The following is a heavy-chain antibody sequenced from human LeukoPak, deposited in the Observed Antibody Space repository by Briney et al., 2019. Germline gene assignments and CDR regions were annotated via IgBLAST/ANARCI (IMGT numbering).Heavy chain of an antibody. V-gene: IGHV3-48*03. CDR1: GFTISSYE. D-gene: IGHD2-21*02. J-gene: IGHJ4*02. CDR3: AYCGGDCSFDY. CDR2: ISGGGNNI. Sequence: PGGSLRLSCAASGFTISSYEMNWVRQAPGKGLEWVSYISGGGNNIYYADSVKGRFTISRDNAKNSLYLQMNSLRAEDTAVYYCAYCGGDCSFDYWGQGTLVTVSS.